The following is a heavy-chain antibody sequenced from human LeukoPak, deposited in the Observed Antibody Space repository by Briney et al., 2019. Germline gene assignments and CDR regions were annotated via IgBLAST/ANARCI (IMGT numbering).Heavy chain of an antibody. CDR3: AVIVATIGDAFDI. CDR1: GYTFTGYY. V-gene: IGHV1-2*04. CDR2: INPNSGGT. D-gene: IGHD5-12*01. Sequence: VASVKVSCKASGYTFTGYYMHWVRQAPGQGLEWMGWINPNSGGTNYAQKFQGWVTMTRDTSISTAYMELGSLRAEDMAVYYCAVIVATIGDAFDIWGQGTMVTVSS. J-gene: IGHJ3*02.